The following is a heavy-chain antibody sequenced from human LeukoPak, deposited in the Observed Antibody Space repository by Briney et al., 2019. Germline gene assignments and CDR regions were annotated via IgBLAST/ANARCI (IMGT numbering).Heavy chain of an antibody. CDR1: TDSFSSHY. V-gene: IGHV4-59*11. J-gene: IGHJ3*02. Sequence: PSETLSLTCAVSTDSFSSHYWTWIRQPPGKGLGWIGYISYIGSTNYNPSLKSRVTISIDTSKNQFSLKLSSVTAADTAVYYCARDVVTVTKGFDIWGQGTMVSVPS. CDR2: ISYIGST. CDR3: ARDVVTVTKGFDI. D-gene: IGHD4-17*01.